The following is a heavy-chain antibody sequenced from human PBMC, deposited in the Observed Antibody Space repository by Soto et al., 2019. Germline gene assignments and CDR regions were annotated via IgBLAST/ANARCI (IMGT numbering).Heavy chain of an antibody. J-gene: IGHJ4*01. D-gene: IGHD5-18*01. CDR1: GFTISGCS. CDR2: ITIRTGNI. CDR3: VRDRDLDRDMVHADL. V-gene: IGHV3-48*02. Sequence: GGSLRLSCEASGFTISGCSRNWVRQAPGKGLEWLAYITIRTGNIVYADSVRGRFTISADNAENSVFLQMNSLRDEDTAVYFCVRDRDLDRDMVHADLWGQGTLVTVSS.